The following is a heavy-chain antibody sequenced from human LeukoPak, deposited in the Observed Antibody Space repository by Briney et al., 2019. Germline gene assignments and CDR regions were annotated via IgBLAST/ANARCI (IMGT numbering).Heavy chain of an antibody. D-gene: IGHD3-10*01. Sequence: SQTLSLTCTVSGGSISSGGYYWSWIRQHPGKGLEWIGYIYYIGSTYYNPSLKSRVTMSVDTSKNQFSLKLSSVTAADTAVYYCARDQPRGGFIDYWGQGTLVTVSS. V-gene: IGHV4-31*03. CDR3: ARDQPRGGFIDY. CDR1: GGSISSGGYY. J-gene: IGHJ4*02. CDR2: IYYIGST.